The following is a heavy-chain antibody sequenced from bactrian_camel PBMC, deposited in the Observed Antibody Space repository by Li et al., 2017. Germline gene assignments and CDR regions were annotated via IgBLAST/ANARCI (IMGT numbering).Heavy chain of an antibody. Sequence: HVQLVESGGGSVQAGGSLRLSCAASGLTYSTACMGWFRHTPGKEREGVAAIDSDGDISYADSVKGRFTISKDNAKNTLYLQMNSLKPEDTAMYYCATGGVVDASCWGDLGYRGQGTQVTVS. CDR2: IDSDGDI. V-gene: IGHV3S26*01. CDR3: ATGGVVDASCWGDLGY. D-gene: IGHD5*01. CDR1: GLTYSTAC. J-gene: IGHJ6*01.